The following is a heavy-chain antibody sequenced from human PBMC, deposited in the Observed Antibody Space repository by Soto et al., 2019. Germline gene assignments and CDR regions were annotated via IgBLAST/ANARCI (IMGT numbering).Heavy chain of an antibody. CDR3: AKDATGGYYDSSGYYFDY. CDR2: ISYDGSNK. Sequence: GGSLRLSCAASGFTFSSYGMHWVRQAPGKGLEWVAVISYDGSNKYYADSVKGRFTISRDNSKNTLYLQMNSLRAEDTAVYYCAKDATGGYYDSSGYYFDYWGQGTLVTVSS. D-gene: IGHD3-22*01. J-gene: IGHJ4*02. V-gene: IGHV3-30*18. CDR1: GFTFSSYG.